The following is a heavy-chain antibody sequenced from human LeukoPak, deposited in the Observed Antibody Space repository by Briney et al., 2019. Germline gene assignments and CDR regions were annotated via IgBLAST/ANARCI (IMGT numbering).Heavy chain of an antibody. J-gene: IGHJ4*02. D-gene: IGHD3-10*01. V-gene: IGHV4-59*01. Sequence: SETLSLTCTVSGGSISSFYWSWIRQPPGKELEWIGYISYSGSTKYNPSLKSRATISLDTSKNQFSLKLRSVTAADTAVYYCARGKKDDTGSYPADYWGQGTLVTVSS. CDR3: ARGKKDDTGSYPADY. CDR2: ISYSGST. CDR1: GGSISSFY.